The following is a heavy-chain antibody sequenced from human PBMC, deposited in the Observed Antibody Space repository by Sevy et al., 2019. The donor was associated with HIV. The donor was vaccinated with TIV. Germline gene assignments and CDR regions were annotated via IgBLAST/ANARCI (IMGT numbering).Heavy chain of an antibody. D-gene: IGHD1-26*01. J-gene: IGHJ5*02. Sequence: GGSLRLSCVASGFNFRNFCMSWVRQAPGKGLECVADIKQDGSEAYYVDAVKGGLTISRENAKNSLYLQMNSMRDEDTAMYFCVRDKEVGASILDAWGQGTPVTVSS. CDR1: GFNFRNFC. V-gene: IGHV3-7*03. CDR3: VRDKEVGASILDA. CDR2: IKQDGSEA.